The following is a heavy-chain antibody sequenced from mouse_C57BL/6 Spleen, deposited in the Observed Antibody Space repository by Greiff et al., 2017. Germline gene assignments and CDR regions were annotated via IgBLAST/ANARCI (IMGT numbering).Heavy chain of an antibody. J-gene: IGHJ2*01. CDR3: AREKTTRAVLYFDY. CDR1: GYTFTDYY. V-gene: IGHV1-19*01. Sequence: EVQLQESGPVLVKPGASVKMSCKASGYTFTDYYMNWVKQSHGKSLEWIGVINPYNGGTSYNQKFKGKATLTVNKSSSTAYMELKSLTSEASAVYICAREKTTRAVLYFDYWGQGTTLTVSS. D-gene: IGHD3-1*01. CDR2: INPYNGGT.